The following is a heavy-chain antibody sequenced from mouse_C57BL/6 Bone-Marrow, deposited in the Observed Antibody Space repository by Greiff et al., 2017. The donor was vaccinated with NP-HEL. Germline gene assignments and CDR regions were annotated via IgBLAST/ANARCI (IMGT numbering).Heavy chain of an antibody. J-gene: IGHJ4*01. V-gene: IGHV7-3*01. D-gene: IGHD4-1*02. CDR2: IRNKANGYTT. Sequence: EVQRVESGGGLVQPGGSLSLSCAASGFTFTDYYMSWVRQPLGKALEWLGFIRNKANGYTTEYSASVKGRFTISSDNSQSILYLQMNALSAEDSATDYYARSRGQLGRHYAMDYWGQGTSVTVSS. CDR1: GFTFTDYY. CDR3: ARSRGQLGRHYAMDY.